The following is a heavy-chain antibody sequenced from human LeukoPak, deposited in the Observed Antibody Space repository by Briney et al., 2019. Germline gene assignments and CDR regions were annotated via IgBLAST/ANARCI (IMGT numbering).Heavy chain of an antibody. D-gene: IGHD2-21*02. CDR2: LYYSGST. CDR1: GGSISSYY. CDR3: ARAVVVTAIDAFDI. V-gene: IGHV4-59*01. Sequence: SETLSLTCTVSGGSISSYYWSWIRQPPGKGLEWIGYLYYSGSTSYNPSLKSRVTISVDTSKNQFSLKLSSVTAADTAVYYCARAVVVTAIDAFDIWGQGTMVTVSS. J-gene: IGHJ3*02.